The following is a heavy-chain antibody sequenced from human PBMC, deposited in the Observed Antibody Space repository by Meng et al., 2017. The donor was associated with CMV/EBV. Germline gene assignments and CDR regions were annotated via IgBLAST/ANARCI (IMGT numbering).Heavy chain of an antibody. D-gene: IGHD2-8*02. J-gene: IGHJ4*02. CDR1: GGSFSGYY. Sequence: SETLSLTCAVYGGSFSGYYWSWIRQPPGKGLEWIGEISHSGSTKYNPSLQSRVTISADKTKNDFSLKLTSMTAADTGVYFCARSPGFWSLDYWGQGTLVTVSS. V-gene: IGHV4-34*01. CDR3: ARSPGFWSLDY. CDR2: ISHSGST.